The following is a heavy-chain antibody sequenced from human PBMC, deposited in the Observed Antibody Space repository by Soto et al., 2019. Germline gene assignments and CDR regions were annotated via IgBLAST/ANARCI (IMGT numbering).Heavy chain of an antibody. D-gene: IGHD3-10*01. V-gene: IGHV1-18*01. CDR1: GYTFTSYG. CDR3: ARGDYYYVSGSYSGY. J-gene: IGHJ4*02. CDR2: ISAYNGNT. Sequence: QVQLVQSGAEVKKPGASVKVSCKASGYTFTSYGIYWVRQAPGQGREWMGWISAYNGNTNYAQKLQGRVTMTTDTSTSTAYMELRSLRSDDTAVYYCARGDYYYVSGSYSGYWGQGTLVTVSS.